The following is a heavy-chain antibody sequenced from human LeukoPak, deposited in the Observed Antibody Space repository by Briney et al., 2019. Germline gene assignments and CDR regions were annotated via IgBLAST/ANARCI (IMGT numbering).Heavy chain of an antibody. Sequence: SETLSLTCAVYGGSFSGYYWSWIRQPPGKGLEWIGEINHSGSTNYNPSLKSRVTISVDTSKNQFSLKLSSVTAADTAVYYCARDGSGSYDYWGQGTLVTVSS. CDR1: GGSFSGYY. CDR2: INHSGST. V-gene: IGHV4-34*01. CDR3: ARDGSGSYDY. D-gene: IGHD3-10*01. J-gene: IGHJ4*02.